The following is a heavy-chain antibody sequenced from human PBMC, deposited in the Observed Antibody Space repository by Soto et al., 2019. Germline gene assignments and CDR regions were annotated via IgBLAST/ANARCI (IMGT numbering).Heavy chain of an antibody. CDR3: ATVNCISTSCHSYGMDV. CDR1: GYTLTELS. J-gene: IGHJ6*02. CDR2: FDPEDGET. D-gene: IGHD2-2*01. V-gene: IGHV1-24*01. Sequence: QVQLVQSGAEVKKPGASVKVSCKVSGYTLTELSMHWVRQAPGKGLEWMGGFDPEDGETIYAQKFQGRVTMTEDTSXDXVYMELSSLRSEDTAVYYCATVNCISTSCHSYGMDVWGQGTTVTVSS.